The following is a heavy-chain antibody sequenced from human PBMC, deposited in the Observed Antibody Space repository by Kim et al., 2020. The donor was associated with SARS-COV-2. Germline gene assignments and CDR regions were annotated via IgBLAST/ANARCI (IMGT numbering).Heavy chain of an antibody. CDR3: ARAGADRAAAAGTRKFDY. D-gene: IGHD6-13*01. CDR1: GYTFTSYY. CDR2: INPSGGST. V-gene: IGHV1-46*01. Sequence: ASVKVSCKASGYTFTSYYMHWVRQAPGQGLEWMGIINPSGGSTSYAQKFQGRVTMTRDTSTSTVYMELSSLRSEDTAVYYCARAGADRAAAAGTRKFDYWGQGTLVTVSS. J-gene: IGHJ4*02.